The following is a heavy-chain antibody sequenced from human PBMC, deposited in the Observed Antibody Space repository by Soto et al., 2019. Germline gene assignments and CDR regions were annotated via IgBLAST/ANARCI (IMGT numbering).Heavy chain of an antibody. V-gene: IGHV1-69*08. D-gene: IGHD3-22*01. J-gene: IGHJ4*02. CDR3: AREGNYYDSSGYYHPFDY. CDR1: GGTFSSYT. CDR2: IIPILGIA. Sequence: QVQLVQSGAEVKKPGSSVKVSCKASGGTFSSYTISWVRQAPGQGLEWMGRIIPILGIANYAQKFQGRVTITADKSTSTAYRELSSLRSGDTAVYYCAREGNYYDSSGYYHPFDYWGQGTLVTVSS.